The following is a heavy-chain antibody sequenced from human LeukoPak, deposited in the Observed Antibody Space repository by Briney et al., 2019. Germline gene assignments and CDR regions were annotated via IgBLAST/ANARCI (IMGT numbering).Heavy chain of an antibody. CDR2: ISDSGSTI. CDR1: GFTLSDYY. D-gene: IGHD5-12*01. V-gene: IGHV3-11*01. Sequence: PGGSLRLSCAASGFTLSDYYMSWIRQAPGKGLEWISYISDSGSTIYYANSVKGRFTISRHNAKNSLYLQMSSQRAEDTAVYYCASSQLSRDGYNPIDYWGQGTLVTVSS. CDR3: ASSQLSRDGYNPIDY. J-gene: IGHJ4*02.